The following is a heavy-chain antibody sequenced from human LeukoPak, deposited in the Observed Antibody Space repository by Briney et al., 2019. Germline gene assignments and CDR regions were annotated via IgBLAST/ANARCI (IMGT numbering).Heavy chain of an antibody. CDR2: IRYDGNNK. Sequence: GGSLRLSCAASGFTFSTYGMHWVRQAPGKGLEWVAFIRYDGNNKLYADSMKGRFTISRDNSKNTLYLHINSLRAEDTAVYYCVKDNPLDYWGQGTLVIVSS. J-gene: IGHJ4*02. V-gene: IGHV3-30*02. CDR1: GFTFSTYG. CDR3: VKDNPLDY. D-gene: IGHD1-14*01.